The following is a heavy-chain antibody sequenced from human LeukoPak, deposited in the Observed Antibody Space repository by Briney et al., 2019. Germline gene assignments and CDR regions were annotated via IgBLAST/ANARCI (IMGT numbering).Heavy chain of an antibody. CDR3: ARVGGRYTYFNY. V-gene: IGHV4-34*01. D-gene: IGHD1-26*01. Sequence: SETLSLTCAVYGGSFSGYYWSWIRQPPGKGLEWIGEINHSGSTNYNPSLESRVTISVDTSKNQFSLNLSSVTAADTAVYYCARVGGRYTYFNYWGQGTVVTVST. J-gene: IGHJ4*02. CDR1: GGSFSGYY. CDR2: INHSGST.